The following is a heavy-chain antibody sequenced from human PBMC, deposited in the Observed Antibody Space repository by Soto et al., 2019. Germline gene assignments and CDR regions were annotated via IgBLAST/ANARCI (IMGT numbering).Heavy chain of an antibody. Sequence: SETLSLTCTVSGGSISSYYWSWIRQPPGKGLEWIGYIYYSGSTNYNPSLKSRVTISVDTSKNQFSLKLSSVTAADTAVYYCARVGDFWSGYPLYYFDYWGQGNLVTVSS. CDR3: ARVGDFWSGYPLYYFDY. CDR2: IYYSGST. CDR1: GGSISSYY. V-gene: IGHV4-59*01. D-gene: IGHD3-3*01. J-gene: IGHJ4*02.